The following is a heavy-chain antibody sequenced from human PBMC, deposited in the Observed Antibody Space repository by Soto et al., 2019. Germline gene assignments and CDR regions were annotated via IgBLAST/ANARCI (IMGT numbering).Heavy chain of an antibody. J-gene: IGHJ6*02. CDR2: ISGSGGST. CDR1: GFTFSIYA. V-gene: IGHV3-23*01. D-gene: IGHD3-3*02. Sequence: GGSLRLSCAASGFTFSIYAMSWVRQAPGKGLEWVSAISGSGGSTYYADSVKGRFTISRDNSKNTLYLQMNSLRAEDTAVYYCAKGELAADYYYGMDVWGQGTTVTVSS. CDR3: AKGELAADYYYGMDV.